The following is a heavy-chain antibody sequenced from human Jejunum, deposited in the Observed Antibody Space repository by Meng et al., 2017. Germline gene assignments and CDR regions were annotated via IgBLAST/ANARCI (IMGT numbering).Heavy chain of an antibody. Sequence: ASVKVSCKASGYSFSSYPMHWVRQAPGQRLEWMGWINAGNGDTRYPQRFQDRVSLTRDTSATTVYMDLSSLTSEDTAIYYCARERSSSGEDHWGQGTRVTGYS. CDR1: GYSFSSYP. J-gene: IGHJ4*02. V-gene: IGHV1-3*01. CDR3: ARERSSSGEDH. D-gene: IGHD2-15*01. CDR2: INAGNGDT.